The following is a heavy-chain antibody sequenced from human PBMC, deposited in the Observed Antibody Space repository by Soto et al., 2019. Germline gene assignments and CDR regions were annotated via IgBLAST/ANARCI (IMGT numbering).Heavy chain of an antibody. CDR3: AGDKDRQQLGGNYYYIMDV. D-gene: IGHD3-3*02. CDR2: IMPVFPTP. V-gene: IGHV1-69*12. J-gene: IGHJ6*01. CDR1: GGTFRTSA. Sequence: QVQLVQSGAEVKKPGSSVKVSCKTSGGTFRTSAISWVRQAPGQGLEWMGGIMPVFPTPDYAQKFQGRVTITAAESTCTAYMELSSLRSEDTAVYYCAGDKDRQQLGGNYYYIMDVWGQGTTVTVSS.